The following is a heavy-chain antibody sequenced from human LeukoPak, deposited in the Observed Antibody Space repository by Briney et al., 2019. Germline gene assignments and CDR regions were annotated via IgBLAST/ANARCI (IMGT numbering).Heavy chain of an antibody. CDR2: INTYNGNT. V-gene: IGHV1-18*01. D-gene: IGHD3-10*01. J-gene: IGHJ6*02. CDR3: ARDLKSGVLLWFGENPTSYYYGMDV. Sequence: GASVKVSCKASDYTFTNYGISWVRQAPGQGLEWMGWINTYNGNTTYAQKFQGRVTMTTDTSTNTAYMELRSLRSDDTAVYYCARDLKSGVLLWFGENPTSYYYGMDVWGQGTTVTVSS. CDR1: DYTFTNYG.